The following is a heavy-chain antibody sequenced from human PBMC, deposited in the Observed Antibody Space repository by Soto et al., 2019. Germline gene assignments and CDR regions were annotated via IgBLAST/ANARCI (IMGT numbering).Heavy chain of an antibody. J-gene: IGHJ4*02. V-gene: IGHV3-74*01. D-gene: IGHD3-10*01. CDR1: GVTFSSYG. CDR2: IRAGGSIM. Sequence: GCCLRLSCAASGVTFSSYGVHGVRKDTGKGLVWVSGIRAGGSIMYYADSVKGRFTISRDNSKNTLYLQMNSLRAEDTAIYYCAKDRQFRSYYESAGHYNNWGQGTLVTVSS. CDR3: AKDRQFRSYYESAGHYNN.